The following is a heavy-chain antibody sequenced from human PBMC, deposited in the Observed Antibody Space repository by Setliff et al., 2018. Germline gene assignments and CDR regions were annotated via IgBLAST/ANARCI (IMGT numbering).Heavy chain of an antibody. J-gene: IGHJ6*03. CDR3: ARAKGNDYSMDV. CDR2: IKQDGSER. V-gene: IGHV3-7*01. CDR1: GGSISSYY. Sequence: ETLSLTCSVSGGSISSYYWSWIRQPPGKGLEWVANIKQDGSERFYVDSVKGRFTISRDNAKNTLYLQMNSLRADDTAVYYCARAKGNDYSMDVWGKGTTVTVSS.